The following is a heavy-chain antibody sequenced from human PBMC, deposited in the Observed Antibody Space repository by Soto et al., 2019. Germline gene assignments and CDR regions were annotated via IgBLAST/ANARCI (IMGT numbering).Heavy chain of an antibody. CDR1: GYTFISYA. D-gene: IGHD2-15*01. J-gene: IGHJ4*02. V-gene: IGHV1-3*01. Sequence: ASVKVSCKASGYTFISYAIHWVREAPGQRLEWMGWINAGNGNTKYSQKFQGRVTITRDTSASTAYMELTSLRSEDTAVYYCARELQGLYYFDYWGQGTLVTVSS. CDR3: ARELQGLYYFDY. CDR2: INAGNGNT.